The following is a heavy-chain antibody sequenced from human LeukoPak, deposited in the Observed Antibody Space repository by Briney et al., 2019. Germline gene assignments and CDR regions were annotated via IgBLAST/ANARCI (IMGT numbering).Heavy chain of an antibody. V-gene: IGHV3-15*01. CDR3: TTDLYYDSSGYYYGGFNAFDL. CDR1: GFTFSNAW. D-gene: IGHD3-22*01. J-gene: IGHJ3*01. Sequence: GGSLRLSCAASGFTFSNAWMSWVRQAPGKGLEWVGLIKSKTDGGTTDYAAPVQGRFTISRDDSKNTLYLQMNSLKTEDTAVYYCTTDLYYDSSGYYYGGFNAFDLWGQGTMVTVSS. CDR2: IKSKTDGGTT.